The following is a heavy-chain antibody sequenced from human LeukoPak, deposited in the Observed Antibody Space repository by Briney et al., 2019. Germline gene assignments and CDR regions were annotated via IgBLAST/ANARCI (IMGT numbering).Heavy chain of an antibody. CDR3: AKDRQYGDYGGGDFFDS. J-gene: IGHJ4*02. V-gene: IGHV3-43D*03. Sequence: GGSLRLSCAASGFTFDDYAMHWVRQAPGKGLQWISSINWVGDTSSYADSVKGRFTVSRDNTKGSLNLQMHSLRSEDTALYYCAKDRQYGDYGGGDFFDSWGQGTLVTVSS. CDR2: INWVGDTS. CDR1: GFTFDDYA. D-gene: IGHD4-17*01.